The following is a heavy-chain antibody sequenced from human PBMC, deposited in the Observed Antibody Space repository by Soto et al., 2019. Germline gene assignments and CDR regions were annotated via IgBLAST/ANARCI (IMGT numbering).Heavy chain of an antibody. V-gene: IGHV3-30*18. D-gene: IGHD5-18*01. Sequence: GGSLRLSCAASGFTFSSYGMHWVRQAPGKGLEWGAVISYDGSNKYYADSVKGRFTISRDNSKNTLYLQMNSLRAEDTAVYYCAKGVVDTAMVTAFDIWGQGTMVTVSS. CDR3: AKGVVDTAMVTAFDI. J-gene: IGHJ3*02. CDR1: GFTFSSYG. CDR2: ISYDGSNK.